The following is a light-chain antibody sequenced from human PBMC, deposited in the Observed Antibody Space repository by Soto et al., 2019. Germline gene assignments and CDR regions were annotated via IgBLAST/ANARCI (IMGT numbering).Light chain of an antibody. Sequence: DIQMTQSPSTVSAYVGDSVTITCRASQSITTWLAWYQQRPGKAPKLLIYDVSSLQSGVPSRFSGSGSGTEFTLTISSLQPDDFATYFCQHDKMYSPWTFGQGTKVDI. CDR2: DVS. J-gene: IGKJ1*01. CDR1: QSITTW. V-gene: IGKV1-5*01. CDR3: QHDKMYSPWT.